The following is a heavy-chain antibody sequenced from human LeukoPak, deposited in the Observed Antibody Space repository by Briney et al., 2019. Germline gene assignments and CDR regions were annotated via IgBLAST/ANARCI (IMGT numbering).Heavy chain of an antibody. CDR2: IKSKTDGGTT. CDR1: GGSISSYY. J-gene: IGHJ4*02. V-gene: IGHV3-15*01. Sequence: ETLSLTCIVSGGSISSYYWSWIRQPPGKGLEWVGRIKSKTDGGTTDYAAPVKGRFTISGDDSKNTLYLQMNSLKTEDTAVYYCTTGLTYYDYVWGSYRHYFDHWGQGTLVTVSS. D-gene: IGHD3-16*02. CDR3: TTGLTYYDYVWGSYRHYFDH.